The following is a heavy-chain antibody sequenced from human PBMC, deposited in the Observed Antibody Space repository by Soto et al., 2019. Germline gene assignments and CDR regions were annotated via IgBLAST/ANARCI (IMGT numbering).Heavy chain of an antibody. CDR2: ISYDGSNK. Sequence: LRLSCAASGFTFSSYAMHWVRQAPGKGLEWVAVISYDGSNKYYADSVKGRFTISRDNSKNTLYLQMNSLRAEDTAVYYCARDMEYGDSHDNCGQGTLVTVSS. CDR3: ARDMEYGDSHDN. CDR1: GFTFSSYA. J-gene: IGHJ4*02. D-gene: IGHD4-17*01. V-gene: IGHV3-30-3*01.